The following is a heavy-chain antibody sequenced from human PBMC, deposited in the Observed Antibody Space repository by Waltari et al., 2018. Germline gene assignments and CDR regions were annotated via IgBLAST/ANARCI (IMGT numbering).Heavy chain of an antibody. CDR1: GFTFDDYA. Sequence: EVQLVESGGGLVQPGRSLRLSCAASGFTFDDYAMHWVRQAPGKGLDGVSGISWNSGNIGYADSVKGRFTISRDNAKNSLYLQMDSLRTGDTALYYCAKGHSGSYGLDSWGQGTLVTVSP. CDR2: ISWNSGNI. V-gene: IGHV3-9*01. D-gene: IGHD1-26*01. CDR3: AKGHSGSYGLDS. J-gene: IGHJ4*02.